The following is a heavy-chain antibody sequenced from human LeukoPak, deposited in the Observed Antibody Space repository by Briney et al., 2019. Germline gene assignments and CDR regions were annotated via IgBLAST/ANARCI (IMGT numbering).Heavy chain of an antibody. D-gene: IGHD3-22*01. CDR3: AKMHYYDSSGYYPFDY. Sequence: KAGGSLRLSCAASGFTFSSYSMNWVRQAPGKGLEWVSSISSSSSYIYYADSVKGRFTISRDNAKNSLYLQMNSLRAEDTAVYYCAKMHYYDSSGYYPFDYWGQGTLVTVSS. J-gene: IGHJ4*02. CDR2: ISSSSSYI. CDR1: GFTFSSYS. V-gene: IGHV3-21*04.